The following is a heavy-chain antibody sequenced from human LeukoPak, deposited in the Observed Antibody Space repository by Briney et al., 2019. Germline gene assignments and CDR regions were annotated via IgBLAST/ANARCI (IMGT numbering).Heavy chain of an antibody. D-gene: IGHD6-13*01. CDR3: ARGLYSSSWYDTFDY. Sequence: PSETLSLTCTVSGYSISSGYYWGWIRQPPGKGLEWIGSIYHSGSTYYNPSLKSRVTISVDTSKNQFSLKLSSVTAADTAVYYCARGLYSSSWYDTFDYWGQGTLVTVSS. J-gene: IGHJ4*02. CDR1: GYSISSGYY. V-gene: IGHV4-38-2*02. CDR2: IYHSGST.